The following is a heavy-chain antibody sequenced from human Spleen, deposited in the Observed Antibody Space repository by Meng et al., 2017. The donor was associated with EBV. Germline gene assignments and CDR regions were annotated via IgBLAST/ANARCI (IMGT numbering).Heavy chain of an antibody. CDR3: ARGSGRWTFDY. Sequence: QVPLVESGGGLVKPGGSLRLSCAASGFIFSGSYMTWIRQTPGKGLEWISYISNSGTTIKYADSVKGRFTISRDNAKNSLYLQLNSLRVDDTAVYYCARGSGRWTFDYWGQGTLVTVSS. CDR1: GFIFSGSY. CDR2: ISNSGTTI. V-gene: IGHV3-11*01. J-gene: IGHJ4*02. D-gene: IGHD1-26*01.